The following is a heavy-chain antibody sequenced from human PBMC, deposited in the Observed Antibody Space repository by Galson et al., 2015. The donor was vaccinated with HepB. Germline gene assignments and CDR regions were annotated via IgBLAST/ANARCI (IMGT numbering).Heavy chain of an antibody. Sequence: SLRLSCAASGFTFSDYYMGWIRQAPGKGLEWISYISSRGSTIYYADSVKGRFTISRDNAKNSLYLQMNSLRAEDTAMYYCARHAPAVYYHYYYYGMDVWGQGTTVTVSS. D-gene: IGHD3-9*01. CDR1: GFTFSDYY. J-gene: IGHJ6*02. CDR2: ISSRGSTI. V-gene: IGHV3-11*01. CDR3: ARHAPAVYYHYYYYGMDV.